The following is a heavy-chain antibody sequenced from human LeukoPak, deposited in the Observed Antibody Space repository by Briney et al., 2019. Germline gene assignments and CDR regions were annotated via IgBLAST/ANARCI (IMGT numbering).Heavy chain of an antibody. CDR3: VRDPYCASSSCPGAFDL. CDR1: GFNYYYDW. D-gene: IGHD2-2*01. Sequence: KAGGSLRLSCAASGFNYYYDWMSWVRQAPGKGQEWVGRIKSKTDGGTTEYAAPVKGRFTISRDDSRNTLYLQMSSLKTEDTAVYYCVRDPYCASSSCPGAFDLWGQGTVVTVSP. J-gene: IGHJ3*01. V-gene: IGHV3-15*01. CDR2: IKSKTDGGTT.